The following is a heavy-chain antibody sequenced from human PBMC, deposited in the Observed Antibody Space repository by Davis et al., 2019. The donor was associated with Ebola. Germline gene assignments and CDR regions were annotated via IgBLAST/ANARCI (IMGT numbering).Heavy chain of an antibody. CDR3: AREPCDY. J-gene: IGHJ4*02. CDR1: GFTFSGSA. CDR2: ISSSSSTI. V-gene: IGHV3-48*02. Sequence: GESLKISCAASGFTFSGSAMHWVRQAPGKGLEWVSYISSSSSTIYYADSVKGRFTISRDNAKNSLYLQMNSLRDEDTAVYYCAREPCDYWGQGTLVTVSS.